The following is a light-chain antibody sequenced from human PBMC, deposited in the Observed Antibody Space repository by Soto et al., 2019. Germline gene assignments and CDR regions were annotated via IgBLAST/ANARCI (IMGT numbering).Light chain of an antibody. CDR3: QQHHEYAAWT. CDR2: KAS. Sequence: DIQMTQSPSTLSASVGDRVTITCRASQSVSTWLAWYQQKPGKAPDLLIYKASILQSGVPSRFSGSGSWTEFTLTIDSLQPEDFATYYCQQHHEYAAWTFGQGTKVEIK. CDR1: QSVSTW. J-gene: IGKJ1*01. V-gene: IGKV1-5*03.